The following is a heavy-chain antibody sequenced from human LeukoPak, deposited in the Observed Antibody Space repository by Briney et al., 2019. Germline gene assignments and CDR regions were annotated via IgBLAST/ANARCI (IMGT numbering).Heavy chain of an antibody. V-gene: IGHV4-34*01. CDR2: INHSGST. Sequence: SETLSLTCAVYGGSFSGYYWSWIRQPPGKGLEWIGEINHSGSTNYNPSLKSRVTISVDTSKNQFSLKLSSVTAAETAVYYCASLTARTALMTINWFDPWGQGTLVTVSS. J-gene: IGHJ5*02. CDR1: GGSFSGYY. D-gene: IGHD4/OR15-4a*01. CDR3: ASLTARTALMTINWFDP.